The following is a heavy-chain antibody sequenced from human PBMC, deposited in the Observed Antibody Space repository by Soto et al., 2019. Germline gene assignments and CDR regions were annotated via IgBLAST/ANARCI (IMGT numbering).Heavy chain of an antibody. D-gene: IGHD2-2*02. V-gene: IGHV3-30-3*01. J-gene: IGHJ4*02. Sequence: QGQLVESGGGVVQPGRSLRLSCVASAFTFNNYDMHWVRQAPGKGLEWVAVISYDGSNKYYTDSVKGRFTISRDNSKNTLYLQLNSLRAEDKAVYYCARGGRLHCSSTTCYKSQYYFDSWGLGTLVTVSS. CDR2: ISYDGSNK. CDR1: AFTFNNYD. CDR3: ARGGRLHCSSTTCYKSQYYFDS.